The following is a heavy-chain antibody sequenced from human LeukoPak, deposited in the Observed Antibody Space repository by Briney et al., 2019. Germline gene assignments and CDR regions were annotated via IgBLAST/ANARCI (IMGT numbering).Heavy chain of an antibody. CDR3: AKDSVYYYDSSSP. CDR2: ISGSGGST. J-gene: IGHJ5*02. CDR1: GFTFSSYA. D-gene: IGHD3-22*01. V-gene: IGHV3-23*01. Sequence: GGSLRLSCAASGFTFSSYAMSWVRQAPGKGLEWVSAISGSGGSTYYADSVKGRFPISRDNSKNTLYLQMDSLRAEDTAVYYCAKDSVYYYDSSSPWGQGTLVTVSS.